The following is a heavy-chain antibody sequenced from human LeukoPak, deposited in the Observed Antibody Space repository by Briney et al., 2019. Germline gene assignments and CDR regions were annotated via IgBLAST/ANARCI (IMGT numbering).Heavy chain of an antibody. Sequence: SETLSLTCTVSGGSISSYYWSWIRQPPGKGLEWIGYIYYSGSTNYSPSLKSRVTISVDTSKNQFSLKLSSVFAADTAVYYCARHSHGDYGPGYYYYGMDVWGQGTTVTVSS. D-gene: IGHD4-17*01. CDR1: GGSISSYY. V-gene: IGHV4-59*01. J-gene: IGHJ6*02. CDR2: IYYSGST. CDR3: ARHSHGDYGPGYYYYGMDV.